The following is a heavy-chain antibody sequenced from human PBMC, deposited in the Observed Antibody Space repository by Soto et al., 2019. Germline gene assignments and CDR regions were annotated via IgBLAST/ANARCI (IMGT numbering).Heavy chain of an antibody. J-gene: IGHJ4*02. V-gene: IGHV2-5*02. CDR2: IYWDYSK. D-gene: IGHD4-17*01. Sequence: QITLKESGPALVKPTQTLTLTCTFSGFSLSTSGVGVGWIRQPPGKALEWLAVIYWDYSKHYSPSLASRLTITKDTSKNQVVLTMTNMDPVDTASYFCAHKGYGDYPLDYWGQGTLVTVSS. CDR3: AHKGYGDYPLDY. CDR1: GFSLSTSGVG.